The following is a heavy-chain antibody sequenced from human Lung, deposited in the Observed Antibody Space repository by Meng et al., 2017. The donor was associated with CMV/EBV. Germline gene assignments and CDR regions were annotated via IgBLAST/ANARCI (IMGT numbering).Heavy chain of an antibody. V-gene: IGHV3-30-3*01. Sequence: SLKISCVASGFTFNTYWMSWVRQAPGKGLEWVAVISYDGTNKYYADSVKGRFTISRDNSKNTLYLQMNSLRAEDTAVCYCARDQFDYWGQGTLVTVSS. CDR2: ISYDGTNK. J-gene: IGHJ4*02. CDR1: GFTFNTYW. CDR3: ARDQFDY.